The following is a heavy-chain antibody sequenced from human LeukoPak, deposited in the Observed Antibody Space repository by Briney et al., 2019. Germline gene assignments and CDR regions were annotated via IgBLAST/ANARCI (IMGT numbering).Heavy chain of an antibody. CDR3: ARDGITIAGYHGLDV. V-gene: IGHV3-43*02. CDR1: GFTFDEYG. D-gene: IGHD3-9*01. J-gene: IGHJ6*02. Sequence: GGSLSLSCVGSGFTFDEYGMHWVRQPPGKGLEWVSLINGGGDSTFYADSVKGRFTISRDNRKNSLHLEMNSLRSEDTALYYCARDGITIAGYHGLDVWGQGTTVTVSS. CDR2: INGGGDST.